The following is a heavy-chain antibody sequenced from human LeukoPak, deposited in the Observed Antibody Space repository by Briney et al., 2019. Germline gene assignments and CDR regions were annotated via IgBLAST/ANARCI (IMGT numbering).Heavy chain of an antibody. Sequence: PGGSLRLPCAASGFTFSNYGMSWVRQAPGKGLEWVSAISGSGVTTYYADSVKGRFTISRDNSKHTLYLQMNSLRAEDTAVYYCSKWKAIVLVPAARSPIDYWGQGTLVTVS. J-gene: IGHJ4*02. CDR1: GFTFSNYG. CDR2: ISGSGVTT. V-gene: IGHV3-23*01. CDR3: SKWKAIVLVPAARSPIDY. D-gene: IGHD2-2*01.